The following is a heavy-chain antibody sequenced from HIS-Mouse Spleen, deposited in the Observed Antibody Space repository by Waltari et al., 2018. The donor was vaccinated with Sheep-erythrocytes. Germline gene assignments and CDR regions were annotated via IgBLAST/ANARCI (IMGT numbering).Heavy chain of an antibody. CDR3: ARFYGDFTRAFDI. J-gene: IGHJ3*02. V-gene: IGHV1-18*01. CDR1: G. Sequence: GISWVRQAPGQGLEWMGWISAYNGNTNYAQKLQGRVTMTTDTSTSTTYMELRSLRSDDTAVYYCARFYGDFTRAFDIWGQGTMVTVSS. CDR2: ISAYNGNT. D-gene: IGHD4-17*01.